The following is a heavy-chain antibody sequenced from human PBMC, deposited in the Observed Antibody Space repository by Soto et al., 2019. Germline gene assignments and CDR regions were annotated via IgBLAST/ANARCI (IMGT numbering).Heavy chain of an antibody. CDR1: GFTFSHYA. J-gene: IGHJ4*02. V-gene: IGHV3-30*18. CDR3: AKDGSHNFDY. D-gene: IGHD1-26*01. CDR2: MSYDGSNE. Sequence: QVQLVESGGGVVQPGRSLRLSCAASGFTFSHYAMHWVRQAPGKGLEWVALMSYDGSNEYYADSVKGRFPISRDNSKNPLYLQMNSLRAEDTAVYYCAKDGSHNFDYWGQGTLVTVSS.